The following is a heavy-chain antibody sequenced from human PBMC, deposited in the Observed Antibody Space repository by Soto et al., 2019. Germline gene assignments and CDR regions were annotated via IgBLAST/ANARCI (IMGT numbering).Heavy chain of an antibody. D-gene: IGHD2-2*01. CDR3: ARDRGSKYCSSTSCYGPWFDP. CDR1: GFTFSSYA. V-gene: IGHV3-30-3*01. CDR2: ISYDGSNK. Sequence: GGSLRLSCAASGFTFSSYAMHWVRQAPGKGLEWVAVISYDGSNKYYADSVKGRFTISRDNSKNTLYLQMNSLRAEDTAVYYCARDRGSKYCSSTSCYGPWFDPWGQGTLVTVSS. J-gene: IGHJ5*02.